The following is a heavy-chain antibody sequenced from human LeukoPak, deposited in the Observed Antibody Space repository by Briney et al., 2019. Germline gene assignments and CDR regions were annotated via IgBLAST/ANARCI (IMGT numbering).Heavy chain of an antibody. V-gene: IGHV4-59*01. CDR1: GGSISSYY. CDR3: ARASNYDYVWGSYRYYFDY. D-gene: IGHD3-16*02. J-gene: IGHJ4*02. Sequence: PSETLSLTCTVSGGSISSYYWSWIRQAPGKGLEWIGYIYYSGSTNYNPSLKSRVTISVDTSKNQFSLKLSSVTAADTAVYYCARASNYDYVWGSYRYYFDYWGQGTLVTVSS. CDR2: IYYSGST.